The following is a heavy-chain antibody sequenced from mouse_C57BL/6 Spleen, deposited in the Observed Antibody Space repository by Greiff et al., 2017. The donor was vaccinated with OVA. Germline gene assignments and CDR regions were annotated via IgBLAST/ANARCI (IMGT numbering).Heavy chain of an antibody. CDR2: IDPETGGT. J-gene: IGHJ2*01. D-gene: IGHD2-5*01. V-gene: IGHV1-15*01. Sequence: VKLMESGAELVRPGASVTLSCKASGYTFTDYEMHWVKQTPVHGLEWIGAIDPETGGTAYNQKFKGKAILTADKSSSTAYMELRSLTSEDSAVYYCTRYSNYPDYWGQGTTLTVSS. CDR1: GYTFTDYE. CDR3: TRYSNYPDY.